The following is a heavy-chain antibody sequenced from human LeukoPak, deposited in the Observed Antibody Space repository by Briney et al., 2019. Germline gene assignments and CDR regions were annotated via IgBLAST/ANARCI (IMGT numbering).Heavy chain of an antibody. D-gene: IGHD3-16*01. CDR2: ISWDGGST. J-gene: IGHJ4*02. CDR1: GFTFDDYS. CDR3: AKDRGGVDY. V-gene: IGHV3-43*01. Sequence: GGSLRLSGAASGFTFDDYSMHWVRQGPGKGLEWVSVISWDGGSTSYADSVKGRFTISRDNSKNSLYLQMNSLRSEDSALYYCAKDRGGVDYWGQGTLVTVSS.